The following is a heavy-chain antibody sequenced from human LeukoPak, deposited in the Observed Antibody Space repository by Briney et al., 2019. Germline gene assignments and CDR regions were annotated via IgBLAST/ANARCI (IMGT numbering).Heavy chain of an antibody. CDR3: ARGYRGYYPRPYFDY. CDR2: INHSGST. Sequence: SETLSLTCAVYGGSFSGYYWSWIRQPPGKGLEWLGEINHSGSTNYNPSLKSRVTISVDTSKNQFSLKLSSVTAADTAVYYCARGYRGYYPRPYFDYWGQGTLVTVSS. V-gene: IGHV4-34*01. CDR1: GGSFSGYY. D-gene: IGHD3-22*01. J-gene: IGHJ4*02.